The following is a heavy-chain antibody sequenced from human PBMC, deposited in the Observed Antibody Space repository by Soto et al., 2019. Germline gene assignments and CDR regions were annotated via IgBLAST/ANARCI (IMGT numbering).Heavy chain of an antibody. CDR2: ISLSGGTI. V-gene: IGHV3-48*03. CDR1: VFTVSIYE. J-gene: IGHJ3*02. CDR3: TKEKSVINSGYDAFDI. Sequence: GGSLRLSCASSVFTVSIYEMSWVRQAPGKGLEWVAYISLSGGTIYYGDSVEGRFTISRDNADNSLYLQMNSLRAEDTAVYYCTKEKSVINSGYDAFDIWGRGTVFTVSS. D-gene: IGHD5-12*01.